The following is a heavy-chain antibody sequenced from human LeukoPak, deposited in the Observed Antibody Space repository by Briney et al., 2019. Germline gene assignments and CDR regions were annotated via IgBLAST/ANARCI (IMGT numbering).Heavy chain of an antibody. CDR3: TRVRVVVPSAFDYCDF. CDR1: GFTFNNYW. V-gene: IGHV3-7*01. CDR2: INPYGSDT. Sequence: GGSLRLSCEASGFTFNNYWMWWVRQASGKGLEWVANINPYGSDTYYADSVKGRFTISRDNAENSLYLQMNSLRAEDTAVYYCTRVRVVVPSAFDYCDFWGQGTLVTVSS. D-gene: IGHD2-2*01. J-gene: IGHJ4*02.